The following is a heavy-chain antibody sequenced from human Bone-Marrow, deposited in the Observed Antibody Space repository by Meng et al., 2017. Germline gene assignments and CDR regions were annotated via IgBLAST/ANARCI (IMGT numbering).Heavy chain of an antibody. J-gene: IGHJ3*02. D-gene: IGHD3-10*01. CDR1: GYNFPDYY. CDR2: IDPKNGDT. V-gene: IGHV1-2*06. Sequence: ASVKVSCKPSGYNFPDYYIHWVRQAPGQGLEWMGRIDPKNGDTHYAQKFQGRVTMTRDTSISTAYMELSRLRSDDTAVYYCAREGYYGSGSSLFQDAFDIWGQGTMVTVSS. CDR3: AREGYYGSGSSLFQDAFDI.